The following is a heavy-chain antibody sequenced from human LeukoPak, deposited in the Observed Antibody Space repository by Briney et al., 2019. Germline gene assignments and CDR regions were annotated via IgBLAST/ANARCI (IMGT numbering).Heavy chain of an antibody. CDR3: ATGEYSGYDLNY. J-gene: IGHJ4*02. CDR1: GYTFTSYD. CDR2: MNPNSGNT. D-gene: IGHD5-12*01. Sequence: GASVKVSCKASGYTFTSYDINWVRQATGQGLEWMGWMNPNSGNTGYAQKFQGRVTMTEDTSTDTAYMELSSLRSEDTAVYYCATGEYSGYDLNYWGQGTLVTVSS. V-gene: IGHV1-8*01.